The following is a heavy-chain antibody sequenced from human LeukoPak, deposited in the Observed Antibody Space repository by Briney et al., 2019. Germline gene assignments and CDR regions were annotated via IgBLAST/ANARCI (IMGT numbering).Heavy chain of an antibody. CDR1: GGSISSYY. J-gene: IGHJ5*02. CDR2: IYYSGST. Sequence: PSETLSPTCTVSGGSISSYYWSWIRQPPGKGLEWIGYIYYSGSTNYNPSLKGRVTISVDTSKNQFSLKLSSVTAADTAVYYCARQTRRAAADNWFDPWGQGTLVTVSS. CDR3: ARQTRRAAADNWFDP. V-gene: IGHV4-59*08. D-gene: IGHD6-13*01.